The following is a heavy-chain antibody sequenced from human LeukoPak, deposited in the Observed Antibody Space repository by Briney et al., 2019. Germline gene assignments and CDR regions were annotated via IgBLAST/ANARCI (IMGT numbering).Heavy chain of an antibody. CDR2: IKSKTDGGTT. CDR1: GFNFSQAW. Sequence: GGSLRLSCAASGFNFSQAWMSWVRQAPGKGLEWVGRIKSKTDGGTTDYAAPVKGRFTISRDDSKNTLYLQMNSLKTEDTAVYYCTSPPGAPGSVSPDYWGQGTLVTVSS. V-gene: IGHV3-15*01. CDR3: TSPPGAPGSVSPDY. J-gene: IGHJ4*02. D-gene: IGHD2/OR15-2a*01.